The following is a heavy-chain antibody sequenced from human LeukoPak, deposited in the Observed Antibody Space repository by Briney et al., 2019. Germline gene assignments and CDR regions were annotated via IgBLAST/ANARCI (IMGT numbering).Heavy chain of an antibody. Sequence: ASVKVSCKASGYTFISHGFSWVRQAPGQGLEWMGWINPNSGGTNYAQKFQGRVTMTRDTSISTAYMELSRLRSDDTAVYYCARAEEMATIMGDYWGQGTLVTVSS. CDR3: ARAEEMATIMGDY. V-gene: IGHV1-2*02. CDR2: INPNSGGT. J-gene: IGHJ4*02. CDR1: GYTFISHG. D-gene: IGHD5-24*01.